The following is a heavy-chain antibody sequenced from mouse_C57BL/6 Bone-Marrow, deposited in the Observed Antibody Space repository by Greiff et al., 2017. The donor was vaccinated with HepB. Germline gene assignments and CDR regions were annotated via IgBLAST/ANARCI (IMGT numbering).Heavy chain of an antibody. V-gene: IGHV7-3*01. CDR2: IRNKANGYTT. CDR3: ARYADPRIYYAMDY. CDR1: GFTFTDYY. J-gene: IGHJ4*01. Sequence: EVKVVESGGGLVQPGGSLSLSCAASGFTFTDYYMSWVRQPPGKALEWLGFIRNKANGYTTEYSASVKGRFTISRDNSQSILYLQMHALRAEDSSTYYCARYADPRIYYAMDYWGQGTSVTVSS.